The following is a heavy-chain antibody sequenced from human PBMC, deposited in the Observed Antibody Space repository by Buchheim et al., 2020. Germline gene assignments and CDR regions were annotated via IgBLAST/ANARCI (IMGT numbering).Heavy chain of an antibody. CDR2: MNPNSGNT. CDR1: GYTFTSYD. CDR3: ACPRPGVWSGLHY. Sequence: QVQLVQSGAEVKKPGASVKVSCKASGYTFTSYDIHWVRQATGQGLEWMGWMNPNSGNTDYAQKFQGRVTMTRNTSITTAYMELSRLRSEDTAVHYCACPRPGVWSGLHYWGQGTL. D-gene: IGHD3-3*01. J-gene: IGHJ4*02. V-gene: IGHV1-8*01.